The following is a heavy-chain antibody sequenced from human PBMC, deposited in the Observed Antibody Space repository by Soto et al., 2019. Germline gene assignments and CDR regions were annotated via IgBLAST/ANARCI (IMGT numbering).Heavy chain of an antibody. CDR1: RFTFSDYY. CDR2: ISRSGTTI. Sequence: QVQLVESGGGLVKPGGSLRLSCAASRFTFSDYYMSWIRQAPGKELQWISYISRSGTTIYYADSVKGRFTISRDNDKNSLYLQMNSLRVEDTAVYYCARGTTVTTGHAFDIWGQGTMVTVSS. J-gene: IGHJ3*02. V-gene: IGHV3-11*01. D-gene: IGHD4-17*01. CDR3: ARGTTVTTGHAFDI.